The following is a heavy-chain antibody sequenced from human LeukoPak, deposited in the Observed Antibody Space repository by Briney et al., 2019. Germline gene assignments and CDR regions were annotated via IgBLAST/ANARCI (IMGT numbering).Heavy chain of an antibody. CDR3: AKDRAYGSGSSWFDP. D-gene: IGHD3-10*01. J-gene: IGHJ5*02. V-gene: IGHV3-30*02. CDR1: GFTFSSYG. Sequence: GGSLRLSCAASGFTFSSYGMHWVRQAPGKGLEWVAFIRYDGSNKYYADSVKGRFTISRDNSKNTLYLQMNSLRAEDTAVYYCAKDRAYGSGSSWFDPWGQGTLVTVSS. CDR2: IRYDGSNK.